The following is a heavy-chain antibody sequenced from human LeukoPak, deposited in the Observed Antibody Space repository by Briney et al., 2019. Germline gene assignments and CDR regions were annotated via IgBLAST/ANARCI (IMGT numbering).Heavy chain of an antibody. Sequence: GGSPRLSCAASGFTFSNYVMSWVRQAPGKGLEWVSGIGGGTYDADSVKGRFTISRDNAKNSLYLQMNSLRDEDTAVYYCAKTYYDILTGYYRVLAWYYFDYWGQGTLVTVSS. V-gene: IGHV3-23*01. CDR2: IGGGT. D-gene: IGHD3-9*01. CDR1: GFTFSNYV. J-gene: IGHJ4*02. CDR3: AKTYYDILTGYYRVLAWYYFDY.